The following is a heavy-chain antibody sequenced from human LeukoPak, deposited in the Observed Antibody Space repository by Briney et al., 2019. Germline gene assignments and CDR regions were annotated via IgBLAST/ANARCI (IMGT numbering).Heavy chain of an antibody. D-gene: IGHD3-10*01. CDR2: IYPGDSDT. J-gene: IGHJ4*02. CDR3: ARLPSMVRGVIGFDY. Sequence: GESLKISCKGSGYSFTSYWIGWVRQMPGKGLEWMGIIYPGDSDTRYSPSFQGQVTISADKSISTAYLQWSSLKASDTATYYCARLPSMVRGVIGFDYWGQGTLVTVSS. V-gene: IGHV5-51*01. CDR1: GYSFTSYW.